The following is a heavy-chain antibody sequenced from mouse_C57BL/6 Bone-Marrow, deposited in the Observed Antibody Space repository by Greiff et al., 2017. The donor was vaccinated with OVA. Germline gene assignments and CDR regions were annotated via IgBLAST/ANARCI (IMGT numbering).Heavy chain of an antibody. CDR1: GYSITSGYY. Sequence: ESGPGLVKPSQSLSLTCSVTGYSITSGYYWNWIRQFPGNKLEWMGYISYDGSNNYNPSLKNRISITRDTSKNQFFLKLNSVTTEDTATYYCAREEAFYFDYWGQGTTLTVSS. V-gene: IGHV3-6*01. CDR3: AREEAFYFDY. J-gene: IGHJ2*01. D-gene: IGHD6-1*01. CDR2: ISYDGSN.